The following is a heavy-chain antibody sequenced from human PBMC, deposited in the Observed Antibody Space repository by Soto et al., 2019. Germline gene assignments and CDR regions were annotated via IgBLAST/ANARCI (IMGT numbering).Heavy chain of an antibody. V-gene: IGHV3-66*01. D-gene: IGHD3-3*01. CDR3: ARDTFGGAYDFLH. J-gene: IGHJ4*02. Sequence: EVQLVESGGGLVQPGGSLRLSCAASGFTVSRIFMTWVRQAPGKGLQWVAVISSDGSTYYADSVKGRFTISRDNSKNTLYHEMNSLRAEDTAVYYCARDTFGGAYDFLHGGQGTLVTVSS. CDR1: GFTVSRIF. CDR2: ISSDGST.